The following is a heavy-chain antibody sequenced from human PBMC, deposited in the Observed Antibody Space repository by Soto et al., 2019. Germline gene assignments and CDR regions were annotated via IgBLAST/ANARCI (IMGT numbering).Heavy chain of an antibody. CDR2: ISAYNGNT. CDR1: GYTFTSYG. D-gene: IGHD6-19*01. J-gene: IGHJ5*02. Sequence: ASVKVSCKASGYTFTSYGISWVRQAPGQGLEWMGWISAYNGNTNYAQKLQGRVTMTTDTSTSTAYMELRSLRSEDTAVYYCARDPPSHVGYSSGWINWFDPWGQGTLVTVSS. CDR3: ARDPPSHVGYSSGWINWFDP. V-gene: IGHV1-18*01.